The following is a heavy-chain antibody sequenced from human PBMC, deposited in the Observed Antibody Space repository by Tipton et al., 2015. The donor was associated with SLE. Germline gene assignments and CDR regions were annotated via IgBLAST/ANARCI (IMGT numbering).Heavy chain of an antibody. Sequence: TLSLTCTVSGGSISSYYWSWIRQPAGKGLEWIGRIYTSGSTNYNPSLKSRVTMSVDTSKNQFSLKLSSVTAADTAVYYCAREREVGTMIVAGWYFDLWVRGTLVTVSS. J-gene: IGHJ2*01. CDR1: GGSISSYY. CDR3: AREREVGTMIVAGWYFDL. D-gene: IGHD3-22*01. V-gene: IGHV4-4*07. CDR2: IYTSGST.